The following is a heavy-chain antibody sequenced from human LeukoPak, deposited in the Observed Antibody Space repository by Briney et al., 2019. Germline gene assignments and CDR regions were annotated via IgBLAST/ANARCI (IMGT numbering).Heavy chain of an antibody. D-gene: IGHD2-2*02. CDR2: IIPFFSIA. Sequence: EASVKVSCKASGGTFNNYAISWVRQAPEHGLEWMGVIIPFFSIANYAQKFQGRVTITADESTSTAYMELSSLRSEDTAVYYCAKSDAAIRVDYYDYMDVWGKGTTVTVSS. CDR1: GGTFNNYA. V-gene: IGHV1-69*13. J-gene: IGHJ6*03. CDR3: AKSDAAIRVDYYDYMDV.